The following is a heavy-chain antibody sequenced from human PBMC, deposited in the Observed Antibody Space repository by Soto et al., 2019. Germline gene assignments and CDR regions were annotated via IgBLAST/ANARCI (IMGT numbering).Heavy chain of an antibody. CDR3: AHIALEYNWNYDYFDY. CDR1: GFSLSTSGVG. J-gene: IGHJ4*02. V-gene: IGHV2-5*01. D-gene: IGHD1-7*01. CDR2: IYWNDDK. Sequence: SGPTLVKPTQTLTLTCTFSGFSLSTSGVGVGWIRQPPGKALEWLALIYWNDDKRYSPSLKSRLTITKDTSKNQVVLTMTNMDPVDTATYYCAHIALEYNWNYDYFDYWGQGTLVTVSS.